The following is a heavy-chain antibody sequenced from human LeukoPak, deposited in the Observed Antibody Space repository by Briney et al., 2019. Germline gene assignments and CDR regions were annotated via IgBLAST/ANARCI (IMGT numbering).Heavy chain of an antibody. CDR3: ARGGGLDV. Sequence: GGSLRLSCAASGFTFSSYWMNWARQAPGKGLEWVASISHNGNENYYVDSVKGRFTISRDNAKNSLYLQMSNLRAEDTAVYSCARGGGLDVWGQGATVTVSS. CDR1: GFTFSSYW. CDR2: ISHNGNEN. V-gene: IGHV3-7*03. D-gene: IGHD3-16*01. J-gene: IGHJ6*02.